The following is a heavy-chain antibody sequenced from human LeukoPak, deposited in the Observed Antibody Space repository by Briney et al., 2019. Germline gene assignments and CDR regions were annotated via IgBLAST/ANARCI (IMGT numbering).Heavy chain of an antibody. V-gene: IGHV3-73*01. CDR2: IRSKANSYAT. CDR1: GFTFSGSA. J-gene: IGHJ6*03. CDR3: TSRPKYYYYMDV. Sequence: GGSLRLSCAASGFTFSGSAMHRVRQASGKGLEWVGRIRSKANSYATAYAASVKGRFTISRDDSKNTAYLQMNSLKTEDTAVHYCTSRPKYYYYMDVWGKGTTVTVSS.